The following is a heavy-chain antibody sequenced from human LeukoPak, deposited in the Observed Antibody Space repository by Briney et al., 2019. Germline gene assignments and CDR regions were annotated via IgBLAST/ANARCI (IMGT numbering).Heavy chain of an antibody. CDR3: TRRGGSPPGPDY. J-gene: IGHJ4*02. CDR2: IRNRAYSYTT. D-gene: IGHD1-26*01. Sequence: GGSLRLSCAASGFTFSDHYMDWVRQAPGKGLEWVGRIRNRAYSYTTEYAASVKGRFIISRDDSKNSLDLQINSLKIEDTAVYYCTRRGGSPPGPDYWGQGTLVTVSS. V-gene: IGHV3-72*01. CDR1: GFTFSDHY.